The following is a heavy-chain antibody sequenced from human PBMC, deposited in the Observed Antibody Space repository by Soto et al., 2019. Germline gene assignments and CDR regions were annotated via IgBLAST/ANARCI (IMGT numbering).Heavy chain of an antibody. CDR3: ARGGLLPDY. J-gene: IGHJ4*02. CDR2: ISHSGST. D-gene: IGHD6-19*01. Sequence: HLQLQESGSEMVKPSQTLSLTCAVSGGSTSSGGYSWSWLRQQPGKVLEWIGYISHSGSTNYNPSHKSRVTISVDTSKNQFSLRLSSVTAADTAVYYCARGGLLPDYWGQGTLVTVSS. V-gene: IGHV4-30-2*01. CDR1: GGSTSSGGYS.